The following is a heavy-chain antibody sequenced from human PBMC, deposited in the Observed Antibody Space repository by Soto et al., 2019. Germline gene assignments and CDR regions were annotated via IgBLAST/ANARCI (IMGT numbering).Heavy chain of an antibody. V-gene: IGHV5-10-1*01. J-gene: IGHJ6*02. Sequence: PGESLKISCKGSGYSFTSYWISWVRQMPGKGLEWMGRIDPSDSYTNYSPSFQGHVTISADKSISTAYLQWSSLKASDTAMYYCARLSRSSWPRGYYYGMDVWGQGTTVTVYS. D-gene: IGHD6-13*01. CDR2: IDPSDSYT. CDR3: ARLSRSSWPRGYYYGMDV. CDR1: GYSFTSYW.